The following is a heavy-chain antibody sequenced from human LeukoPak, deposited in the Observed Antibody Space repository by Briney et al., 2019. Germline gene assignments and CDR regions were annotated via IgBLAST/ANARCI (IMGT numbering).Heavy chain of an antibody. Sequence: GGSLRLSCAASGFTFSSYAMHWVRQAPGKGLEWVAVISYDGSNKYYADSVKGRFTISRDNSKNTLYLQMNSLRAEDTAVYYCARVRGAGLHYYYMDVWGKGTTVTVSS. V-gene: IGHV3-30-3*01. D-gene: IGHD1-26*01. CDR2: ISYDGSNK. CDR3: ARVRGAGLHYYYMDV. CDR1: GFTFSSYA. J-gene: IGHJ6*03.